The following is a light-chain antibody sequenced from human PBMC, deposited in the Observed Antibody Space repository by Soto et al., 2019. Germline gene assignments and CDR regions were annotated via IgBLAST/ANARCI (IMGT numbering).Light chain of an antibody. J-gene: IGLJ1*01. Sequence: QSVLTQPPSVSGAPGQRVTISCTGSSSNIGAGYDVHWYQQLPGTAPKLLIYGNSNRASGVPHRFSGSKSGTSASLAITGLKAEYEADYYCQSYDSSLSGYVFGTGTKPTVL. CDR1: SSNIGAGYD. CDR2: GNS. CDR3: QSYDSSLSGYV. V-gene: IGLV1-40*01.